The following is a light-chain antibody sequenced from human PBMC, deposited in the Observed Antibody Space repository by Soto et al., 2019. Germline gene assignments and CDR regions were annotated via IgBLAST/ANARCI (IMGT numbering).Light chain of an antibody. V-gene: IGKV3-15*01. CDR1: QRVSGN. CDR2: DVT. CDR3: QQRSNWLT. J-gene: IGKJ5*01. Sequence: EIVMTQSPVTLSVSPGEGATLSCRASQRVSGNLASSQQKPGQATTLPLYDVTARATDIPARFSRSGFGTEFTLTISSLQAEDVATYYCQQRSNWLTVGQVTRLAIK.